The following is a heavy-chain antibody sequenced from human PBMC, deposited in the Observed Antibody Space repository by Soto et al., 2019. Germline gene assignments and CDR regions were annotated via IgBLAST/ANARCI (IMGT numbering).Heavy chain of an antibody. D-gene: IGHD6-6*01. Sequence: ASVKVSCKASGYTFTSYYIHWVRQAPGQGLEWLGIINPSAGRTSYAQKFQGRVTMTRDTSTSTVYMELSSLISEDTAVYYCARGGQCSTSSWGNWFDPWGQGTLVTVSS. CDR3: ARGGQCSTSSWGNWFDP. CDR1: GYTFTSYY. V-gene: IGHV1-46*01. J-gene: IGHJ5*02. CDR2: INPSAGRT.